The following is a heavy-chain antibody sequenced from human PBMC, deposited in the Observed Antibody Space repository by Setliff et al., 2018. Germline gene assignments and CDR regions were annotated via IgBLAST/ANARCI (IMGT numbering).Heavy chain of an antibody. J-gene: IGHJ6*02. CDR2: IKTFSFKA. CDR3: ARFRVSSGGYNYYAIDV. CDR1: GYTFVNYG. D-gene: IGHD1-26*01. Sequence: GASVKVSCKASGYTFVNYGINWVRQAPGQGLEWVGWIKTFSFKANYAQKLQDRVTITTDTSTATVYMELRGLRSDDTATYYCARFRVSSGGYNYYAIDVWGQGTTVTVSS. V-gene: IGHV1-18*01.